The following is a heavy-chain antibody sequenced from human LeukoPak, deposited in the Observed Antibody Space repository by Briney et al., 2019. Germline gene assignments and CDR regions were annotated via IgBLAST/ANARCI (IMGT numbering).Heavy chain of an antibody. D-gene: IGHD6-19*01. CDR2: VSSSGTTI. Sequence: QPGGSLRLSCAASGFTFSSYEMNWVRQAPGKGLEWVSSVSSSGTTIYYADSVKGRFTISRDNAKNSLYLQMNSLRAEDMALYYCAKASRQAVAYASFDYWGQGTLVTVSS. CDR1: GFTFSSYE. J-gene: IGHJ4*02. CDR3: AKASRQAVAYASFDY. V-gene: IGHV3-48*03.